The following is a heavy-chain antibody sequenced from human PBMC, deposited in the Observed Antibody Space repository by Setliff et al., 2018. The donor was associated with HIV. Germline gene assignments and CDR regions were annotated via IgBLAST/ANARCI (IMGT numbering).Heavy chain of an antibody. J-gene: IGHJ6*02. CDR3: VRVTSSSTGYNYYYGMDV. Sequence: RASVKVSCKASGGTFRNYGISWVRQAPGQGLEWMGGIIPIFGTTNYAQKFQGRVTITADESTTTAYMELSSLRSEDTAVYYCVRVTSSSTGYNYYYGMDVWGQGTKVTVSS. V-gene: IGHV1-69*13. D-gene: IGHD6-6*01. CDR1: GGTFRNYG. CDR2: IIPIFGTT.